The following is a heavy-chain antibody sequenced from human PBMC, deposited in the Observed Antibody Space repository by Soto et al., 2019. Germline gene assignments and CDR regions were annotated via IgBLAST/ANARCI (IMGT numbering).Heavy chain of an antibody. CDR1: GGAIDRGGYY. J-gene: IGHJ6*02. CDR2: IYYTGSA. CDR3: ARVGTSYARRGLDV. D-gene: IGHD7-27*01. Sequence: SETLSLTCKVSGGAIDRGGYYWCWIRQHPGKGLEWIGHIYYTGSAYYKPSLKSRVSMSIDTSQSQFSLELISVTAADTAVYYCARVGTSYARRGLDVWGQGTTVTVYS. V-gene: IGHV4-31*03.